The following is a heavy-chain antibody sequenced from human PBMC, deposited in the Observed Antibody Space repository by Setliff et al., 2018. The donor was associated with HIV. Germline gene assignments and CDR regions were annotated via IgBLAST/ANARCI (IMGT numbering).Heavy chain of an antibody. V-gene: IGHV4-31*03. CDR1: GDPIFIGGYY. CDR3: AKEGNSVDNWLDP. J-gene: IGHJ5*02. CDR2: IYHTGKT. Sequence: SETLSLTCTVSGDPIFIGGYYWSWIRQHPGGGLEWIGYIYHTGKTYYNPSLQSRIIMSLDMSQNQFSLKLSSVTAAATAVYYCAKEGNSVDNWLDPWGPGTLVTSPQ. D-gene: IGHD1-26*01.